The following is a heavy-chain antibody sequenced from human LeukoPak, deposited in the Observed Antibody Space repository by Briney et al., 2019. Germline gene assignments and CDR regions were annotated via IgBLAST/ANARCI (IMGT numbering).Heavy chain of an antibody. D-gene: IGHD3-10*01. V-gene: IGHV4-34*01. CDR2: INHSGST. J-gene: IGHJ4*02. CDR3: ARYYYGSGSYAFDY. Sequence: GSLRLSCAASGFTFSSFGMNWIRQPPGKGLEWIGEINHSGSTNYNPSLKSRVTISVDTSKNQFSLKLSSVTAADTAVYYCARYYYGSGSYAFDYWGQGTLVTVSS. CDR1: GFTFSSFG.